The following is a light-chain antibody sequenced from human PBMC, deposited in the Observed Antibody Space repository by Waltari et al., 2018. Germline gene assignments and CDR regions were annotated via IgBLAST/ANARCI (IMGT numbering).Light chain of an antibody. J-gene: IGKJ2*01. CDR3: QVYGDLRDT. V-gene: IGKV3-20*01. CDR1: QSVSITY. Sequence: EIILTQSPGTLSLSPGERATLSCRASQSVSITYLGWYQQKSGQAPRLVIYGGSSRATGIPDRFSGSASGTDFTLTISRLEPEDVAVYFCQVYGDLRDTFGQGTKLEIK. CDR2: GGS.